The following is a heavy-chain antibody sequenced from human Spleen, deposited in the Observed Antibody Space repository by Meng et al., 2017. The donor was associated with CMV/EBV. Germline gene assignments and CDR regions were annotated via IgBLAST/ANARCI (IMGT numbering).Heavy chain of an antibody. Sequence: SETLSLTCTVSGGSISSSTYYWGWIRQPPGKGLEWIGSISYRGSTYYNPSLKSRVTISVDTSKNQFSLKLRSVTAADTAMYYCARETDGSGSSYGMDVWGQGTTVTVS. V-gene: IGHV4-39*07. J-gene: IGHJ6*02. CDR2: ISYRGST. D-gene: IGHD3-10*01. CDR3: ARETDGSGSSYGMDV. CDR1: GGSISSSTYY.